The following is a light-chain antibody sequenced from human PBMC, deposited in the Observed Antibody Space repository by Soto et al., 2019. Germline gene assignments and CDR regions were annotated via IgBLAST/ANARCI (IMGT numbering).Light chain of an antibody. J-gene: IGKJ2*01. Sequence: DIQMTQSPSSLSASVGDRVTITCRASQSISIYLNWYQQKPGKAPKLLIYATSSLQSGVPSRFSGSGSETDFTLTISSLQPEDFATYYCQQNFGAPYTFGQGTKLEIK. CDR1: QSISIY. CDR3: QQNFGAPYT. CDR2: ATS. V-gene: IGKV1-39*01.